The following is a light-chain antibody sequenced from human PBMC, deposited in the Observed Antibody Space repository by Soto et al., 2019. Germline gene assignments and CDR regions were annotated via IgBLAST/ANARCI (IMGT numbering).Light chain of an antibody. J-gene: IGLJ3*02. V-gene: IGLV1-40*01. CDR2: DNN. CDR1: SSNFGAGYA. Sequence: QSVLTQPPSVSGAPGQRVTISCTGSSSNFGAGYAVHWYQQLPGTAPKLLIYDNNNRPSGVPDRFSGSKSGTSASLAITGLQAEDEADYYCQSYDSTLSGSRVFGGGTKLTVL. CDR3: QSYDSTLSGSRV.